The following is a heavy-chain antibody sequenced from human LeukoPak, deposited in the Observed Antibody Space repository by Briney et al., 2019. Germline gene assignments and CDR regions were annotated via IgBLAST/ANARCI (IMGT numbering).Heavy chain of an antibody. V-gene: IGHV3-7*01. CDR3: ATSADSPGNS. CDR2: LNQDASAS. D-gene: IGHD4-23*01. J-gene: IGHJ1*01. Sequence: PGGSLRLPCVASGFTFSSHWMSWVRQAPGKGLEWVANLNQDASASYYVDSVKGRFTISRDNAESSLYLQMSNLRAEDTAVYYCATSADSPGNSWGQGTLITVSS. CDR1: GFTFSSHW.